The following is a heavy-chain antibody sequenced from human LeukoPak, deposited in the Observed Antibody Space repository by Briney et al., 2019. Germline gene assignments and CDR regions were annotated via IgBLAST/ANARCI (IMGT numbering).Heavy chain of an antibody. CDR3: ARDRGGSYYFDY. CDR2: IYYSGST. J-gene: IGHJ4*02. Sequence: SETLSLTCTVXGGSISSYYWSWIRQPPGKGLEWIGCIYYSGSTNYNPSLKSRVTISVDTSKNQFSLKLSSVTAAATAVYYCARDRGGSYYFDYWGQGTLVTVSS. D-gene: IGHD1-26*01. V-gene: IGHV4-59*01. CDR1: GGSISSYY.